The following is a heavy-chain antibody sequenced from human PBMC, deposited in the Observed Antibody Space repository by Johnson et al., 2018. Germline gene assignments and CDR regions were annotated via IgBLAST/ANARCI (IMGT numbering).Heavy chain of an antibody. J-gene: IGHJ6*03. V-gene: IGHV3-30*18. D-gene: IGHD6-13*01. CDR3: AKDGAAAGLIELYYYYYYMDV. Sequence: QVQLVQSGGGVVQPGRSLRLSCAASGFIFRTYGMHWVRQAPGKGLEWVAVISYDGSNKYYADSVKGRFTISRDNSKNTLYLQMNSLGAEDTAVYDCAKDGAAAGLIELYYYYYYMDVWGKGTTVTVSS. CDR1: GFIFRTYG. CDR2: ISYDGSNK.